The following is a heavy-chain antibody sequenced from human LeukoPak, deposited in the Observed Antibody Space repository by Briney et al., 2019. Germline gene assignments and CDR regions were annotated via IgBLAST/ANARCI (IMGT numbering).Heavy chain of an antibody. J-gene: IGHJ4*02. CDR2: IYYSGST. CDR1: GGSISSSSYY. V-gene: IGHV4-39*01. CDR3: ARHSMDTAPY. Sequence: SETLSLTCTVSGGSISSSSYYWGWIRQPPGKGLEWNGSIYYSGSTYYNPSLKSRVTISVDTSKNQFSLKLSSVTAADTAVYYCARHSMDTAPYWGQGTLVTVSS. D-gene: IGHD5-18*01.